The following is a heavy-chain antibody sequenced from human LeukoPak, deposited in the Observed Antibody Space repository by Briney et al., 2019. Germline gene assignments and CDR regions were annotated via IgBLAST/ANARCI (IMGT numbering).Heavy chain of an antibody. J-gene: IGHJ4*02. CDR1: GFTFSSYS. CDR3: AKGIVGATIPFDY. Sequence: GGSLRLSCAASGFTFSSYSMNWVRQAPGKGLEWVSYISSSSSTIYYADSVKGRFTISRDNSKNTLYLQMNSLRAEDTAVYYCAKGIVGATIPFDYWGQGTLVTVSS. CDR2: ISSSSSTI. V-gene: IGHV3-48*01. D-gene: IGHD1-26*01.